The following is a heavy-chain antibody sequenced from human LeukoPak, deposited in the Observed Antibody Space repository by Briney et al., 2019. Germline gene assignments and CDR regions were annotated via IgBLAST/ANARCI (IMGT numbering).Heavy chain of an antibody. Sequence: GGSLRLSCAASGFTFSSYSMNWVRQAPGKGLEWVSYISSSSSTIYYTDSVKGRFTISRDNAKNSLYLQMNSLRAEDTAVYYCTTGIGNYYYYWGQGTLVTVAS. CDR1: GFTFSSYS. CDR2: ISSSSSTI. J-gene: IGHJ4*02. CDR3: TTGIGNYYYY. D-gene: IGHD1-14*01. V-gene: IGHV3-48*01.